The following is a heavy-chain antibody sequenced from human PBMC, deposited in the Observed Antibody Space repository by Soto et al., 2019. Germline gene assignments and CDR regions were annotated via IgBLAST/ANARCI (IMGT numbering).Heavy chain of an antibody. Sequence: PSETLSLTCTVSGGSISSYYWSWVRQPPGKGPEWIGYIFYSGSSNYNPSLKSPVTISVDASKNQVSLKLSSVTAADTAVYYCVRTGLGWFDPWGQGTLVTVSS. CDR2: IFYSGSS. D-gene: IGHD7-27*01. J-gene: IGHJ5*02. V-gene: IGHV4-59*01. CDR1: GGSISSYY. CDR3: VRTGLGWFDP.